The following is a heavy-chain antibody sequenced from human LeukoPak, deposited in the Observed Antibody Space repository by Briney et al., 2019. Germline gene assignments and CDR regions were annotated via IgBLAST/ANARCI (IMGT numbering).Heavy chain of an antibody. D-gene: IGHD4-17*01. J-gene: IGHJ6*02. CDR2: INAGNGNT. Sequence: ASVKVSCKASGGTFSSFAISWVRQAPGQRLEWMGWINAGNGNTKYSQKFQGRVTITRDTSASTAYMELSSLRSEDTAVYYCARPRGDYIAYYYYGMDVWGQGATVTVSS. V-gene: IGHV1-3*01. CDR1: GGTFSSFA. CDR3: ARPRGDYIAYYYYGMDV.